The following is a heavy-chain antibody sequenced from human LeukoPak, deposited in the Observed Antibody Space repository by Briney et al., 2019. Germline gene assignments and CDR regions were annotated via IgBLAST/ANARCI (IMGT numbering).Heavy chain of an antibody. Sequence: GGSLRLSCAASGFTFSSYSMNWVRQAPGKGLEWVSSISSSSSYIYYADSVKGRFTTSRDNAKNSLYLQMNSLRAEDTAVYYCAKLRFSAFDIWGQGTMVTVSS. D-gene: IGHD3-16*01. CDR2: ISSSSSYI. CDR1: GFTFSSYS. J-gene: IGHJ3*02. V-gene: IGHV3-21*01. CDR3: AKLRFSAFDI.